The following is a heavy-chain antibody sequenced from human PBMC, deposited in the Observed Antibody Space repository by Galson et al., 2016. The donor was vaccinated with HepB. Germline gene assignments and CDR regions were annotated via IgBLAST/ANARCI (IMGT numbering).Heavy chain of an antibody. Sequence: SLRLSCAASGFIFNNYAMHWVRQAPGKGLAWVAVISDDGSNKYYADSVKGRFTISRDNSKNTLYLQMNSLRAEDTAVFYCARDDFWTGPPSASFSFDYWGQGTLVTVSS. J-gene: IGHJ4*02. CDR2: ISDDGSNK. V-gene: IGHV3-30-3*01. D-gene: IGHD3/OR15-3a*01. CDR1: GFIFNNYA. CDR3: ARDDFWTGPPSASFSFDY.